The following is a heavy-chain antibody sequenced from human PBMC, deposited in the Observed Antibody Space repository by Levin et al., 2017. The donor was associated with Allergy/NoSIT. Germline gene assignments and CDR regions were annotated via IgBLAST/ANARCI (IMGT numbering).Heavy chain of an antibody. V-gene: IGHV3-9*01. D-gene: IGHD3-22*01. CDR2: ISGDSGSR. J-gene: IGHJ1*01. Sequence: PGGSLRLSCAASGFTFADYAMHWVRQAPGKGLEWVSFISGDSGSRVYADSVKGRFTISRDNAKNSLYLQMDSLRAEDTALYYCARGDYDTSGYPTTEYFQYWGQGTLVTVSS. CDR3: ARGDYDTSGYPTTEYFQY. CDR1: GFTFADYA.